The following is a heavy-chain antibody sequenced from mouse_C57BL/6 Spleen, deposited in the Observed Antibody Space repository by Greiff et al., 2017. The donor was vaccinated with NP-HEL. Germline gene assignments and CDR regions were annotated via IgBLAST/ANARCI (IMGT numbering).Heavy chain of an antibody. CDR2: IYPGSGNT. V-gene: IGHV1-76*01. CDR3: AKGGGGFAY. CDR1: GFPFPDSY. J-gene: IGHJ3*01. D-gene: IGHD1-3*01. Sequence: QVQLHQSGSELVRPVASVTLSCQASGFPFPDSYINWVKQRPVPGLEWIARIYPGSGNTYYNEKFKGKATLTAEKSSSTAYMQLSRLTSEDSAVFCCAKGGGGFAYWGQGTLVTVSA.